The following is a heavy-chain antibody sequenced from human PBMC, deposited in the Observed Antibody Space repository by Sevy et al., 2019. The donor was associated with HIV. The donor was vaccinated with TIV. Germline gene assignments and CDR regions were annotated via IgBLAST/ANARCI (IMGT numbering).Heavy chain of an antibody. J-gene: IGHJ2*01. CDR3: AKVYSSGWYGDGYIEL. Sequence: GGSLRLSCAASGFTFSSYAMSWVRQAPGKGLEWVSAISGSGGSTYYADSVKGRFTISRDNSKNRLYLQMNSLRAEDTAVYYCAKVYSSGWYGDGYIELCGRGTLVTVSS. CDR2: ISGSGGST. CDR1: GFTFSSYA. D-gene: IGHD6-19*01. V-gene: IGHV3-23*01.